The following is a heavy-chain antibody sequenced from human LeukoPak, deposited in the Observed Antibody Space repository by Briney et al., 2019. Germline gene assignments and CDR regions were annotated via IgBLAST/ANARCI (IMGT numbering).Heavy chain of an antibody. Sequence: ASVKVSCKASGYTFTGYYMHWVRQAPGQGLEWMGRINPNSGGTNYAQKFQGRVTMTRDTSISTAYMELSRLRSDDMAVYYCARATRSRRWELPAYFDYWGQGTLVTVSS. V-gene: IGHV1-2*06. CDR3: ARATRSRRWELPAYFDY. D-gene: IGHD1-26*01. CDR2: INPNSGGT. CDR1: GYTFTGYY. J-gene: IGHJ4*02.